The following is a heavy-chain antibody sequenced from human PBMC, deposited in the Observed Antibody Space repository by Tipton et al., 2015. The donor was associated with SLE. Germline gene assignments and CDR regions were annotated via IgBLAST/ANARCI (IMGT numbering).Heavy chain of an antibody. CDR3: ATGGSRRYYYYMDV. CDR1: GFTFDDYA. V-gene: IGHV3-9*01. D-gene: IGHD3-16*01. Sequence: SLRLSCAASGFTFDDYAMHWVRQAPGKGLEWVSSIRSDSSYKYYADSVKGRFTISRDNAKNSLYLQMNSMRAEDTALYYCATGGSRRYYYYMDVWGKGTTVTVSS. CDR2: IRSDSSYK. J-gene: IGHJ6*03.